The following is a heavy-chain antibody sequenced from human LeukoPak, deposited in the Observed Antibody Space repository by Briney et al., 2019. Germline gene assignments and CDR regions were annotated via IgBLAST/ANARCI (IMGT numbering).Heavy chain of an antibody. Sequence: PGGSLRLSCEASGFTFSSYWMGWVRQAPGKGLEGVAYTNPDGSQTYYVDSVKGRFTISRDNAKNSLFLQMNSLRAEDMALYYCTRAPRMLDYWGQGTLVTVSS. CDR1: GFTFSSYW. J-gene: IGHJ4*02. CDR3: TRAPRMLDY. CDR2: TNPDGSQT. V-gene: IGHV3-7*01.